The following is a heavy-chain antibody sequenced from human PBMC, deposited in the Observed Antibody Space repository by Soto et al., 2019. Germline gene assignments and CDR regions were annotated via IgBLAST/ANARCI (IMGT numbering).Heavy chain of an antibody. CDR2: ISAYNGDT. Sequence: QVQLVQSGAEVKKPGASVKVSCKASGYTFTSYGISWVRQAPGQGLEWMGWISAYNGDTNYAQKLKGRVTMTTDTPTSTAYMEGRSLRSDDTAVYYCARTSRGAVAGSDYWGQGTLVTVSP. V-gene: IGHV1-18*01. J-gene: IGHJ4*02. CDR1: GYTFTSYG. D-gene: IGHD6-19*01. CDR3: ARTSRGAVAGSDY.